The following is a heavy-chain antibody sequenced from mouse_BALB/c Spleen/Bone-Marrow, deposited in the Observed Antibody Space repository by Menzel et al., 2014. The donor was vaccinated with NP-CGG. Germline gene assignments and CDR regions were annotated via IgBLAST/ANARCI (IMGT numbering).Heavy chain of an antibody. CDR1: GFTFTDYY. CDR2: IRNKAYGYTT. CDR3: ARFPMDY. Sequence: EVQGVESGGGLVQPGGSLTLSCTTSGFTFTDYYMSWVRQPPGKALEWLAFIRNKAYGYTTEYSASVRGRFTISRDNSQSILYLQMNALRAEDSATYYCARFPMDYWGQGTSVTVSS. J-gene: IGHJ4*01. V-gene: IGHV7-3*02.